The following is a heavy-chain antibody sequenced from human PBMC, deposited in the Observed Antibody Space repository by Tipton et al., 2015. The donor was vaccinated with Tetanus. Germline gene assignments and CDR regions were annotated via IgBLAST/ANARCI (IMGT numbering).Heavy chain of an antibody. D-gene: IGHD4-11*01. CDR3: ARLASCSNHLEA. V-gene: IGHV4-59*08. CDR2: VYYSGNS. J-gene: IGHJ4*02. Sequence: TLSLTCTVSGGSISGSYWNWIRQPPGKGLEWIGYVYYSGNSDYNPSLKSRVTLSVDTSNNQFSLKLNSVPAADTAVYYCARLASCSNHLEAWGQGTLVTVSS. CDR1: GGSISGSY.